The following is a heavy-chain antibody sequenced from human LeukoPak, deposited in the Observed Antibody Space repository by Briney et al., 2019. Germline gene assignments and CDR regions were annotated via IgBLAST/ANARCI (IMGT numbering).Heavy chain of an antibody. Sequence: GGSLRLSCEASGFTFNTYSMNWARQAPGKGLEWVSSISSSSSYIYYADSVKGRFTISRDNAKNSLYLQMNSLRAEDTAVYYCARDRFGELSDYYYMDVWGKGTTVTISS. J-gene: IGHJ6*03. V-gene: IGHV3-21*01. CDR3: ARDRFGELSDYYYMDV. CDR2: ISSSSSYI. CDR1: GFTFNTYS. D-gene: IGHD3-10*01.